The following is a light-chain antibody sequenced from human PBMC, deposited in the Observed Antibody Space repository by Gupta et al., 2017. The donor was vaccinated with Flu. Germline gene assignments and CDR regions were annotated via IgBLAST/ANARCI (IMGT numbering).Light chain of an antibody. CDR2: DAT. CDR3: QEFDDPPPLT. J-gene: IGKJ4*01. Sequence: DIQLTQSPPSLPASVGDRVTITCQASQDIRGFLNWYRQKPGKAPELLIYDATNLQAGVPLRFSGGRFGTRFILTISGLQPEDFATYYCQEFDDPPPLTFGGGTKVELK. CDR1: QDIRGF. V-gene: IGKV1-33*01.